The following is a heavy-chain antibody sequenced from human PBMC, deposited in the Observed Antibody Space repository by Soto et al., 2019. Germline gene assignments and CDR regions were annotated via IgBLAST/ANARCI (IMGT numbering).Heavy chain of an antibody. V-gene: IGHV3-9*01. Sequence: EVQLVESGGGLVQPGRSLRLSCAASGFTFDDYAMHWVRQAPGKGLEWVSGISWNSGSIGYADSVKGRFTISRDNAKNSLYLQMNSLRAEDTALYYCAKSYGDYYYGMDVWGQGTTVTVSS. CDR3: AKSYGDYYYGMDV. D-gene: IGHD4-17*01. CDR1: GFTFDDYA. CDR2: ISWNSGSI. J-gene: IGHJ6*02.